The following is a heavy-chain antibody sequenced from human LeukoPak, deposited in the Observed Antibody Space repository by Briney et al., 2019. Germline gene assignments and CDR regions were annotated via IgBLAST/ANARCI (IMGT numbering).Heavy chain of an antibody. V-gene: IGHV4-39*02. Sequence: PSETLSLTCIVSGGSISSSSYYWGWIRQPPGKGLEWIGSIYYSGSTYYNPSLKSRVTISVDTANTQFSLNLSSVTAADTAVYYCARARGTVTTRGSGKYYFDYWGQGTLVTVSS. D-gene: IGHD4-17*01. CDR2: IYYSGST. CDR3: ARARGTVTTRGSGKYYFDY. J-gene: IGHJ4*02. CDR1: GGSISSSSYY.